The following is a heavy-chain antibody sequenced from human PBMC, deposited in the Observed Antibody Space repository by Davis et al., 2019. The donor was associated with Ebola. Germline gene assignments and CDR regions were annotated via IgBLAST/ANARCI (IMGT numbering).Heavy chain of an antibody. CDR3: ARDTRIVVVPAAIHYYYYYGMDV. J-gene: IGHJ6*02. V-gene: IGHV4-59*01. Sequence: SETLSLTCTVSGGSISSYYWSWIRQPPGKGLEWIGYIYYSGSTNYNPSLKSRVTISVDTSKNQFSLKLSSVTAADTAVYYCARDTRIVVVPAAIHYYYYYGMDVWGQGTTVTVSS. CDR2: IYYSGST. D-gene: IGHD2-2*02. CDR1: GGSISSYY.